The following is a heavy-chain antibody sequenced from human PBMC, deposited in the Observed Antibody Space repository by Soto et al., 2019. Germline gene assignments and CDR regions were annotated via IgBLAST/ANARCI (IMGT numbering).Heavy chain of an antibody. Sequence: QVQLQQWGAGLSKPSETLSLTCAVYGGSFSGYYWSWIRQPPGKGLEWIGEIRHSGSTNYNPSLKSRVTISVDTSKNQFSLKLSSVTAADTAVYYCARTYGGNSFDYWGQGTLVTVSS. CDR1: GGSFSGYY. V-gene: IGHV4-34*01. CDR3: ARTYGGNSFDY. J-gene: IGHJ4*02. CDR2: IRHSGST. D-gene: IGHD2-21*02.